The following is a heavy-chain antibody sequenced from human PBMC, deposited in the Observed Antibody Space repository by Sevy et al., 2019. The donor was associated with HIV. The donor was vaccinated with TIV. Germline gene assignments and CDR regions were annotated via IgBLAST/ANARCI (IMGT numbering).Heavy chain of an antibody. CDR2: LNYDGSYT. J-gene: IGHJ3*02. Sequence: GGSLRLSCAASGFTFSSHWMQWVRQAPGKGLVWVSRLNYDGSYTNYADSVKGRFTISRDNAKSTLYLQMNSLRAEDKAVYYCARSKVGVGDAFDIWGQGTMVTVSS. CDR3: ARSKVGVGDAFDI. D-gene: IGHD3-16*01. CDR1: GFTFSSHW. V-gene: IGHV3-74*01.